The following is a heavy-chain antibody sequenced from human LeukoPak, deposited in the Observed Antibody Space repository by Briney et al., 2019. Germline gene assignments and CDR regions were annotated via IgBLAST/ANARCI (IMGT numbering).Heavy chain of an antibody. CDR2: IYYSGST. D-gene: IGHD1/OR15-1a*01. CDR1: GGSISSYY. CDR3: ATNSGGTADY. V-gene: IGHV4-59*01. J-gene: IGHJ4*02. Sequence: PSETLSLTCTVSGGSISSYYWSWIRQPPGKGLEWIGYIYYSGSTNYNPSLKSRVTISIDTSRNQFSLKLTSVTAADTAVYYCATNSGGTADYWGQGTLVTVSS.